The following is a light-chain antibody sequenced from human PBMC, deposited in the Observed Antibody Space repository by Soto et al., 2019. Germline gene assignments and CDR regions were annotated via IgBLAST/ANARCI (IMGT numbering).Light chain of an antibody. Sequence: ETVLTQSPDTLSLSPGETATLSCRASQSVTSSYLAWYQQKPGQAPRLLIYGASSRATGIPDRFSGSGSGTDFTLTISRLEPEGFAVYYCQHYGSSVFTFGPGTKVDIK. CDR3: QHYGSSVFT. CDR1: QSVTSSY. CDR2: GAS. J-gene: IGKJ3*01. V-gene: IGKV3-20*01.